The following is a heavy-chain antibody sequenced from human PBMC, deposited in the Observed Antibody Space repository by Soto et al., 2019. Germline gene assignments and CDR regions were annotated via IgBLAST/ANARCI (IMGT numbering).Heavy chain of an antibody. D-gene: IGHD6-19*01. J-gene: IGHJ6*02. CDR2: ISAYNGNT. V-gene: IGHV1-18*01. CDR3: ARVVATVAGPYGMDV. Sequence: QVQLVQSGAEVKKPGASVKVSCRASGYTFTSYVISWVRQAPGQGLEWMGWISAYNGNTNFAQKLQGRGTMTTDTSTSIAYMELRSLRSDDTAVYYCARVVATVAGPYGMDVWGQGTTVTVSS. CDR1: GYTFTSYV.